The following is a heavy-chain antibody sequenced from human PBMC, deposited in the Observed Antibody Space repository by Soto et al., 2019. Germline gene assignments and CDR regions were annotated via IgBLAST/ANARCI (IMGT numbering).Heavy chain of an antibody. Sequence: QVQLVESGGGVVQPGRSLRLSCAASGFTFSSYAMHWVRQAPGKGLEWVAVISYDGSNKYYADSVKGRFTISRDNSKNTLDLQMNSLRAEDTAVYYCARGEPSEVWFGGGDYYYGMDVWGQGTTVTVSS. CDR1: GFTFSSYA. CDR2: ISYDGSNK. J-gene: IGHJ6*02. V-gene: IGHV3-30-3*01. CDR3: ARGEPSEVWFGGGDYYYGMDV. D-gene: IGHD3-10*01.